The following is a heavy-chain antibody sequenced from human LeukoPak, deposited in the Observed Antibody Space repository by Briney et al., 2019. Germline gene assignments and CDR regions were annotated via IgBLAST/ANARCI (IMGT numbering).Heavy chain of an antibody. Sequence: GGSLRLSCTASGFTLSSHDMHWVRQATGKGPEWIAAIASGSQTFYAGSVKGRFTISREDAKNSLYLQMNSLRAGDTAVYYCVREARGYHYTYFDYWGQGTLVTVSS. J-gene: IGHJ4*02. CDR3: VREARGYHYTYFDY. D-gene: IGHD5-18*01. V-gene: IGHV3-13*01. CDR1: GFTLSSHD. CDR2: IASGSQT.